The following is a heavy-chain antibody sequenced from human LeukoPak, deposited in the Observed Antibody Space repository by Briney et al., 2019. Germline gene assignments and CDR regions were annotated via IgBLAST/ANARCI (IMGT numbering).Heavy chain of an antibody. J-gene: IGHJ4*02. CDR3: ASFSDY. Sequence: GGSLRLSCAASGFTFSNCSMNWVRQAPGKGLEWVSSISSSSSFIYYADSVKGRFTISRDNAENSLYLQMNSLRAEDTAIYYCASFSDYWGRGTLVTVCS. CDR1: GFTFSNCS. CDR2: ISSSSSFI. V-gene: IGHV3-21*01.